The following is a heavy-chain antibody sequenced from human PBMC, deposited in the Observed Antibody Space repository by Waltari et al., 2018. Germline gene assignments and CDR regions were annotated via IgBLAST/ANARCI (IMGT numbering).Heavy chain of an antibody. J-gene: IGHJ6*03. CDR3: ARDQRNSSSYYYYYYMDV. Sequence: EVQLVESGGGLVQPGGSLRLSCAASGFTFSSYSMNWVRQAPGKGLEWVSYISSSSSTIYYADSVKGRFTISRDNAKNSLYLQMNSLRAEDTAVYYCARDQRNSSSYYYYYYMDVWGKGTTVTNSS. D-gene: IGHD6-6*01. V-gene: IGHV3-48*04. CDR1: GFTFSSYS. CDR2: ISSSSSTI.